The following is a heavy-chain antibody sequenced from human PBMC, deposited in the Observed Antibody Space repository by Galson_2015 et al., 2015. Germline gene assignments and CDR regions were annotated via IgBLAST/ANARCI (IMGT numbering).Heavy chain of an antibody. CDR1: GFTFSSYA. CDR2: ITANGGSP. CDR3: AKGGCSDFYYPNDY. V-gene: IGHV3-23*01. D-gene: IGHD3-22*01. Sequence: SLRLSCAVSGFTFSSYAMSWVRQAPGKGLEWVSLITANGGSPYYADSVKRRFTISRDNSKNTLYLQMSSLRAEDTAMYFCAKGGCSDFYYPNDYWGQGTLVTVSS. J-gene: IGHJ4*02.